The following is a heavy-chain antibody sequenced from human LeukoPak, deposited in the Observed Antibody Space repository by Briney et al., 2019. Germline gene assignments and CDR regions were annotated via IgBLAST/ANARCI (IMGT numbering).Heavy chain of an antibody. CDR3: ASAGSRINWFDP. J-gene: IGHJ5*02. Sequence: SETLSLTCAVYGGSFSGYYWSWIRQPPGEGLEWIGEINHSGSTNYNPSLKSRVTISVDTSKNQFSLKLSSVTAADTAVYYCASAGSRINWFDPWGQGTLVTVSS. D-gene: IGHD3-10*01. CDR2: INHSGST. CDR1: GGSFSGYY. V-gene: IGHV4-34*01.